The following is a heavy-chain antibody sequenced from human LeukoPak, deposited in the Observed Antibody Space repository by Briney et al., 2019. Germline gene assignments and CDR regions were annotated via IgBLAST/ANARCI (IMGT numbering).Heavy chain of an antibody. Sequence: ASVKVSCKASGYTFTSYYMHWVRQAPGQGLEWMGGIIPIFGTANYAQKFQGRVTITADESTSTAYMELSSLRSEDTAVYYCARAHYYDSSGLDYWGQGTLVTVSS. D-gene: IGHD3-22*01. V-gene: IGHV1-69*13. CDR3: ARAHYYDSSGLDY. CDR2: IIPIFGTA. J-gene: IGHJ4*02. CDR1: GYTFTSYY.